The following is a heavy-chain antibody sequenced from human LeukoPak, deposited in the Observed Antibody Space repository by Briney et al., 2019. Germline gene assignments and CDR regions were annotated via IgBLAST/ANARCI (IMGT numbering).Heavy chain of an antibody. CDR3: STDYWRLGFDY. J-gene: IGHJ4*02. D-gene: IGHD1-1*01. V-gene: IGHV3-49*03. Sequence: GGSLRLSCTASGITFGDYGVSWFRQAPGKGLECISFIRSKTYGGTTEDAASVRGRFTLSRDDSKNIVYLEMNILRAEDTAVYYCSTDYWRLGFDYWGQGTLVTVSS. CDR2: IRSKTYGGTT. CDR1: GITFGDYG.